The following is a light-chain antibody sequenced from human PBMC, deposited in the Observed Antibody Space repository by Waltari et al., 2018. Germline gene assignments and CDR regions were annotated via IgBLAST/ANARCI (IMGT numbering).Light chain of an antibody. CDR3: QQYYSTPPA. J-gene: IGKJ1*01. CDR2: WAS. Sequence: DIVVTPSPDSVAVSLGERAPINCKSSPSVLYSSNNMNYLAWYQQKPGQPPRLLIYWASTRESGVPDRFSGSGSGTDFTLTINTLQAEDMAVYYCQQYYSTPPAFGQGTRVEI. CDR1: PSVLYSSNNMNY. V-gene: IGKV4-1*01.